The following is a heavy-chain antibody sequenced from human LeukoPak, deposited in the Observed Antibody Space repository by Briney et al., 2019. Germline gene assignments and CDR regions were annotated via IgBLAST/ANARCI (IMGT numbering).Heavy chain of an antibody. Sequence: PSETLSLSCTVSGGSTRSYYWSWIRQPPGKGLEWIGYIYYSGSTNYNPSLKSRVSISVDTSKNQFSLKLSSVTAADTAVYYCARTASTVTRLDPFDCWGQGTLVTVSS. D-gene: IGHD4-17*01. CDR3: ARTASTVTRLDPFDC. V-gene: IGHV4-59*01. CDR1: GGSTRSYY. J-gene: IGHJ4*02. CDR2: IYYSGST.